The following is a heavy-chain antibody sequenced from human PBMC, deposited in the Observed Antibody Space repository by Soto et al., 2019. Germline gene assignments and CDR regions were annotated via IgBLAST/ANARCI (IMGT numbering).Heavy chain of an antibody. CDR1: GYTFTSYY. CDR3: EREGRSGSYWSGFDY. J-gene: IGHJ4*02. D-gene: IGHD1-26*01. Sequence: ASVKVSCKASGYTFTSYYMHWVRQAPGQGLEWMGIINPSGGSTSYAQKFQGRVTMTRDTSISTAYMELSRLRSDDTAVYYCEREGRSGSYWSGFDYWGQGTLVTVSS. V-gene: IGHV1-46*01. CDR2: INPSGGST.